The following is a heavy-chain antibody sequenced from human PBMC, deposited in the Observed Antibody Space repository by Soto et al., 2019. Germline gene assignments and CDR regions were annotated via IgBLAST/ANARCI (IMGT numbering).Heavy chain of an antibody. V-gene: IGHV3-74*01. CDR1: GFTFSSYW. D-gene: IGHD3-22*01. Sequence: GGSLRLSCAASGFTFSSYWMRWVRQAPGKGLVWVSRINSDGSRTSYADSVKGRSTISRDNAKNTLYLQMNSLRAEDTAVYYCARARGYSSGYYYEYDAFDIWGQGTMVTVSS. CDR3: ARARGYSSGYYYEYDAFDI. CDR2: INSDGSRT. J-gene: IGHJ3*02.